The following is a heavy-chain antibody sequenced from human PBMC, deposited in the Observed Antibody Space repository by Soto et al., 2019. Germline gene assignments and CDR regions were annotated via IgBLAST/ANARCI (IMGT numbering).Heavy chain of an antibody. J-gene: IGHJ6*02. CDR3: ARERRGATLHYYGMDV. Sequence: TLSLTSTVSGGSISSGGYYWSWIRQHPGKGLEWIGYIYYSGSTYYNPSLKSRVTISVDTSKNQFSLKLSSVTAADTAVYYCARERRGATLHYYGMDVWGQGTTVTVSS. V-gene: IGHV4-31*03. CDR1: GGSISSGGYY. CDR2: IYYSGST. D-gene: IGHD1-26*01.